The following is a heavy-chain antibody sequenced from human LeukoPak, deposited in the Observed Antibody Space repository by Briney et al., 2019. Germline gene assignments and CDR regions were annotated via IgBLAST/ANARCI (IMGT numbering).Heavy chain of an antibody. CDR1: GYTFTGYY. V-gene: IGHV1-2*02. CDR3: ARDSCLGRYSGGAFDI. D-gene: IGHD2-15*01. Sequence: ASVTVSCQASGYTFTGYYMHWVRQAPGKGLEWMGGIHPNSGGTNYLQKFQDRVTMTRDTSIHTLYLEMSGLTSDETAVCLCARDSCLGRYSGGAFDIWGQGTVVSVCS. CDR2: IHPNSGGT. J-gene: IGHJ3*02.